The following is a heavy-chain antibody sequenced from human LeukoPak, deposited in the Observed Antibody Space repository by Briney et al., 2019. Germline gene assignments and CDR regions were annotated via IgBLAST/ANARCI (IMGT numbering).Heavy chain of an antibody. Sequence: GGSLRLSCAASGFTFSSYAMSWVRQAPGKGLEWISVISGSGGTTYYADSVKGRFTISRDNSKNTLYLQMNSLRAEDTAVYYCAKAIDYGAGNYFDYWGQGTLVTVSS. CDR1: GFTFSSYA. CDR2: ISGSGGTT. D-gene: IGHD4-17*01. J-gene: IGHJ4*02. CDR3: AKAIDYGAGNYFDY. V-gene: IGHV3-23*01.